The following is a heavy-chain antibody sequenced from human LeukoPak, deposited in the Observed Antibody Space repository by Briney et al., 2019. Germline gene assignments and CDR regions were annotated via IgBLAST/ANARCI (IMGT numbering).Heavy chain of an antibody. CDR2: MNPNSGNT. Sequence: GASVKVSCKASGYTFTSYDINWVRQATGQGLEWMGWMNPNSGNTGYAQKFQGRVTMTRNTSISTAYMELSSLRSDATAVYYCAIGRYSSSSGVDYWGQGTLVTVSS. CDR1: GYTFTSYD. CDR3: AIGRYSSSSGVDY. V-gene: IGHV1-8*01. J-gene: IGHJ4*02. D-gene: IGHD6-6*01.